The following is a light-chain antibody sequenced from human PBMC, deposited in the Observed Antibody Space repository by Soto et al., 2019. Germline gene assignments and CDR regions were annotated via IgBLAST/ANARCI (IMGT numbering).Light chain of an antibody. V-gene: IGKV3-15*01. CDR3: QQYNNWPLT. J-gene: IGKJ4*01. CDR2: GAS. Sequence: EIVMTQSPATLSVSPGERATLSCRASQSVSSNLAWYQQKPAQASRLLIYGASTRATGIPARFSGSGSGTEFTLTISSLQSEDFAVYYCQQYNNWPLTFGGGTKVDIK. CDR1: QSVSSN.